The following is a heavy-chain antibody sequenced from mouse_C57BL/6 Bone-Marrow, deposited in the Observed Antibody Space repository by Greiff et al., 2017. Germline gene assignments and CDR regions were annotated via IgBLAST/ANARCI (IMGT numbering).Heavy chain of an antibody. CDR2: IDPSDSYT. CDR3: AREKGRAWFAY. Sequence: QVQLQQPGAELVRPGTSVKLSCKASGYTFTSYWMHWVKQRPGQGLEWIGVIDPSDSYTNYNQKFKGKATLTVDTSSSTAYMQLSSLTSEDSAVYYCAREKGRAWFAYWGQGTLVTVSA. J-gene: IGHJ3*01. V-gene: IGHV1-59*01. CDR1: GYTFTSYW.